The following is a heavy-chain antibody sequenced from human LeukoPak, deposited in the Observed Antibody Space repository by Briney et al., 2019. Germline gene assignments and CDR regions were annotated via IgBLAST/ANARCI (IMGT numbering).Heavy chain of an antibody. CDR2: IYYSGST. CDR3: ASTPRNIVGATGAFDY. CDR1: GGSISSYY. J-gene: IGHJ4*02. D-gene: IGHD1-26*01. V-gene: IGHV4-59*08. Sequence: PSETLSLTCTVSGGSISSYYWSWIRQPPGKGLEWIGYIYYSGSTNYNPSLKSRVTISVDTSKNQFSLKLSSVTAADTAVYYSASTPRNIVGATGAFDYWGQGTLVTVSS.